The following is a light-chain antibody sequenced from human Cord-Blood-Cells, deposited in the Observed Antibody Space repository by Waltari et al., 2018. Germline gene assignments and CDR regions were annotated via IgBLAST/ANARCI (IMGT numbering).Light chain of an antibody. CDR2: KAS. Sequence: DIQMTQSPSTLSASVGARVAITCRASQCISSWLAWYQQKPGKAPKLLIYKASSLESGVPSRFSGSGSGTEFTLTISSLQHDDFATYYGQQYNSYPYTFGQGTKLEIK. CDR3: QQYNSYPYT. CDR1: QCISSW. J-gene: IGKJ2*01. V-gene: IGKV1-5*03.